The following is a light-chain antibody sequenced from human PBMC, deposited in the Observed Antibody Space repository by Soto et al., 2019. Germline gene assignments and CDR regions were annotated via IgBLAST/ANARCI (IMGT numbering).Light chain of an antibody. CDR2: EVT. J-gene: IGLJ1*01. CDR1: SSGVGGYNY. CDR3: SSYTSISTYV. V-gene: IGLV2-14*01. Sequence: QSVLTQPASVSGSPGQSTTISCTGTSSGVGGYNYVSWYQQHPGKAPKLMIYEVTNRPSGVSDRFSGSKSDNTASLTISGLQAEDEADYYCSSYTSISTYVFGTGTKVTVL.